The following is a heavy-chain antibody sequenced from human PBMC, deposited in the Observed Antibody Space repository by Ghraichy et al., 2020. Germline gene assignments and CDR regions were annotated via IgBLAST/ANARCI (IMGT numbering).Heavy chain of an antibody. CDR3: ARDAGMGSSATGWFDP. D-gene: IGHD6-25*01. CDR2: VSSNSAYI. V-gene: IGHV3-21*01. Sequence: LSLTCAASGFTFSRYTMSWVRQAPGKGLEWVSKVSSNSAYIYYADSVKGRFTISRDNAKNSVYLQMSGLRADDTAVYYCARDAGMGSSATGWFDPWGQGTLVTVSS. CDR1: GFTFSRYT. J-gene: IGHJ5*02.